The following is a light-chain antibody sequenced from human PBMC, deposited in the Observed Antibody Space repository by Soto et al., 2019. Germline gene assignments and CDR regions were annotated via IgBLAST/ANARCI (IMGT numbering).Light chain of an antibody. V-gene: IGKV1-12*01. J-gene: IGKJ4*01. Sequence: DIQMTQSPSSVSASVGDRVSITCRASQGISNWLAWYQQKPGRAPKLLIYTGSSLQSGVPSRFSGTGSGTDFTLTISSLQTEDVATYYCQQANSLPRTFGGGTKVEIK. CDR3: QQANSLPRT. CDR1: QGISNW. CDR2: TGS.